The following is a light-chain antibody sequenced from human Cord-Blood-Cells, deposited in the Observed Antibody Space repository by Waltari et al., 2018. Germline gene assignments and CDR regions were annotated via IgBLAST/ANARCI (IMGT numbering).Light chain of an antibody. CDR1: SSHIGRNT. CDR2: SNN. Sequence: QAVLTQPPSASGTPGQRGTISCSGSSSHIGRNTVHWYQQLPGPAPKLLIYSNNQRPSGVPDRFSGSKSGTSASLAISGLQSEDEADYYCAAWDDSLNGPVFGGGTKLTVL. V-gene: IGLV1-44*01. CDR3: AAWDDSLNGPV. J-gene: IGLJ3*02.